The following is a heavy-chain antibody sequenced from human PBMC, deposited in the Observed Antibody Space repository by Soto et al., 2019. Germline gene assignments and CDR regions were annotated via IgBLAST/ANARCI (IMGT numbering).Heavy chain of an antibody. V-gene: IGHV4-59*02. D-gene: IGHD1-1*01. Sequence: SETLCVTCSVSGGSVSSYYWTWIRQPPGKGLEWIGYIYYSGTTNYNPSLKSRVTLSVDTSKNQFSLKLTSVTSSDTAVYYCQVRRPLVFVERGEY. CDR2: IYYSGTT. CDR3: QVRRPLVFVERGEY. J-gene: IGHJ1*01. CDR1: GGSVSSYY.